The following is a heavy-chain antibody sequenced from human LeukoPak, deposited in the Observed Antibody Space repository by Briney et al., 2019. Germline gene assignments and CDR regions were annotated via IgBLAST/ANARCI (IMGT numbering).Heavy chain of an antibody. J-gene: IGHJ4*02. CDR2: IIPILGIA. D-gene: IGHD5-18*01. CDR3: ARATRGYSYAPDY. Sequence: SVKVSCKASGGTFSSYAISWVRQAPGQGLEWMGRIIPILGIANYAQKFQGRVTITADKSTSTAYMELSNLRSEDTAVYYCARATRGYSYAPDYWGQGTLVTVSS. CDR1: GGTFSSYA. V-gene: IGHV1-69*04.